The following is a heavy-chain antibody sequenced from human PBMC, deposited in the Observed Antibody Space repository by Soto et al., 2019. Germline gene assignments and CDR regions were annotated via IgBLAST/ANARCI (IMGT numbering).Heavy chain of an antibody. Sequence: GGSLRLSCAASGFTFSSFAVSWVRQAPGKGLEWVSAISGSADSTYYADSVKGRFTVSRDNSNNTLYLQMNTLRAEDTAVYYCAKCFTVICDFDNWGQGTLVTVSS. CDR3: AKCFTVICDFDN. CDR2: ISGSADST. J-gene: IGHJ4*02. V-gene: IGHV3-23*01. CDR1: GFTFSSFA. D-gene: IGHD4-4*01.